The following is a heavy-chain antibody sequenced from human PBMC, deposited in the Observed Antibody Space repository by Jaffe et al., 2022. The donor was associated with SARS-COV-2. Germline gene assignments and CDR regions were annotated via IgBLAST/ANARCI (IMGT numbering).Heavy chain of an antibody. D-gene: IGHD1-1*01. J-gene: IGHJ6*03. CDR3: ARAVQLERFVYYYYMDV. CDR2: ISAYNGNT. V-gene: IGHV1-18*01. CDR1: GYTFTSYG. Sequence: QVQLVQSGAEVKKPGASVKVSCKASGYTFTSYGISWVRQAPGQGLEWMGWISAYNGNTNYAQKLQGRVTMTTDTSTSTAYMELRSLRSDDTAVYYCARAVQLERFVYYYYMDVWGKGTTVTVSS.